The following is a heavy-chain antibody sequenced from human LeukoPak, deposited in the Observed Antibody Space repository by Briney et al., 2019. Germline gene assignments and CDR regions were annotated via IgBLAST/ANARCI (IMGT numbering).Heavy chain of an antibody. Sequence: GGSLRLSCAASGFTFNSYSMNWVRQAPGKGLEWVSSISGSNSYIYYADSVKGRFTISRDNAKNSLYLQMNSLRAEDTAVYYCARAEYYYDSSGYYLFDYWGQGTLVTVSS. D-gene: IGHD3-22*01. V-gene: IGHV3-21*01. CDR3: ARAEYYYDSSGYYLFDY. CDR1: GFTFNSYS. J-gene: IGHJ4*02. CDR2: ISGSNSYI.